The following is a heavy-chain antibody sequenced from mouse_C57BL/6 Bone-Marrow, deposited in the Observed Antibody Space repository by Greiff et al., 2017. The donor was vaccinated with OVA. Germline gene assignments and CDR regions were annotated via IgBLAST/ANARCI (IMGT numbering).Heavy chain of an antibody. J-gene: IGHJ4*01. V-gene: IGHV5-4*03. CDR3: ACDTDYGSSPHYAMDY. D-gene: IGHD1-1*01. CDR1: GFTFSSYA. CDR2: ISDGGSYT. Sequence: EVKLVESGGGLVKPGGSLKLSCAASGFTFSSYAMSWVRQTPEKRLEWVATISDGGSYTYYPDNVKGRFTISRDNAKNTLYLQMSHLKSEDTAMYYGACDTDYGSSPHYAMDYWGQGTSVTVSS.